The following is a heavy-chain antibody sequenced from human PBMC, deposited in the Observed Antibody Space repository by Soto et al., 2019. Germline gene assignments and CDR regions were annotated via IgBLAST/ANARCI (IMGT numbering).Heavy chain of an antibody. CDR1: GYSFTSYW. J-gene: IGHJ6*02. Sequence: PGESLKISCKGSGYSFTSYWISWVRQMPGKGLEWMGRIDPSDSYTNYSPSFQGHVTISADKSISTAYLQWSSLKASDTAMYYCARQYSSSSIIYCGMDVWGQGTTVTVSS. V-gene: IGHV5-10-1*01. CDR3: ARQYSSSSIIYCGMDV. D-gene: IGHD6-6*01. CDR2: IDPSDSYT.